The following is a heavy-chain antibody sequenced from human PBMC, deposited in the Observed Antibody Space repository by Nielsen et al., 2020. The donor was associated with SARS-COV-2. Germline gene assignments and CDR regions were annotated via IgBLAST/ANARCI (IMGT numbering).Heavy chain of an antibody. D-gene: IGHD2-2*01. J-gene: IGHJ4*02. Sequence: ASVKVSRKASGYTFTSYGIHWLRQAPGQSLEWMGWINAGNGNTRYSQKFQGRVTITRDTSASTAYMEVSGLSSEDTAVYYCARSRGCSATSCFFDYWGQGALVTVSS. V-gene: IGHV1-3*01. CDR2: INAGNGNT. CDR1: GYTFTSYG. CDR3: ARSRGCSATSCFFDY.